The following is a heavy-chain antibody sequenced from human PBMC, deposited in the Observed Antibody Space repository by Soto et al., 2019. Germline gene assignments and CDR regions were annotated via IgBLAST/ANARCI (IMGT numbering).Heavy chain of an antibody. CDR3: AGGTGRSSGWPPLDC. CDR2: IYYSGST. CDR1: GGSISSGGYY. Sequence: QVQLQESGPGLVKPSQTLSLTCTVSGGSISSGGYYWSWIRQHPGKGLEWIGYIYYSGSTYYNPSLKIRITIAVDTSKNQFTLKRSSVTAEDTGVYDGAGGTGRSSGWPPLDCWGQGSLITVSS. V-gene: IGHV4-31*03. J-gene: IGHJ4*02. D-gene: IGHD6-19*01.